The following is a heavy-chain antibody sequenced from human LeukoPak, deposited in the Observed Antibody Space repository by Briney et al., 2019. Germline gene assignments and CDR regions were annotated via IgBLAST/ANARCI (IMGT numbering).Heavy chain of an antibody. V-gene: IGHV4-59*01. J-gene: IGHJ5*02. CDR2: IYYSGST. Sequence: SETLSLTCTVSGGSISSYYWSWIRQPPGKGLEWIGYIYYSGSTNYNPSLKSRVTISVDTSKSQFSLKLSSVTAADTAVYYCARQVLRFLEWSPGWFDPWGQGTLVTVSS. CDR1: GGSISSYY. D-gene: IGHD3-3*01. CDR3: ARQVLRFLEWSPGWFDP.